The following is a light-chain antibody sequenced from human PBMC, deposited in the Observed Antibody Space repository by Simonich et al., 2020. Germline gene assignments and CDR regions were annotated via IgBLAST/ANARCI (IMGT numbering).Light chain of an antibody. V-gene: IGKV3-15*01. CDR1: QSVSSN. J-gene: IGKJ4*01. CDR3: QQYYSTPLT. Sequence: EIVMTQSPATLSVSPGERATLSCRASQSVSSNLAWYQQKPGQAPRLLIYGASTRATGIPARFSGSGSGKEFTLTISSLQAEDVAVYYCQQYYSTPLTFGGGTKVEIK. CDR2: GAS.